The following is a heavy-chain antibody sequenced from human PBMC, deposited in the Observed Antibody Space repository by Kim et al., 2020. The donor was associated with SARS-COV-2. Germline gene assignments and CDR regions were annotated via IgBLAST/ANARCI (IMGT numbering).Heavy chain of an antibody. CDR1: GYFFNTYD. V-gene: IGHV1-8*02. Sequence: ASVKVSCIASGYFFNTYDINWVRQASGQGLEWLGWVTPSTGNTGYAQKFQGRVTVTRDTSIRTAYMELSNLRYEDTAVYYCARTTTGWPNWFDSWGQGTLVTVSS. D-gene: IGHD6-19*01. CDR3: ARTTTGWPNWFDS. J-gene: IGHJ5*01. CDR2: VTPSTGNT.